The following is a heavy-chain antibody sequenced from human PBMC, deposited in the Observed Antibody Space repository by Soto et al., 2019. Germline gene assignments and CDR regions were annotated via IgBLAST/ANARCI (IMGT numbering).Heavy chain of an antibody. CDR1: GFTFSSYG. J-gene: IGHJ6*02. CDR3: AKDREAATVYYYYGMDV. CDR2: ISYDGSNK. V-gene: IGHV3-30*18. D-gene: IGHD6-13*01. Sequence: GGSLRLSCAASGFTFSSYGMHWVRQAPGKGLEWVAVISYDGSNKYYADSVKGRFTISRDNSKNTLYLQMNSLRAEDTAVYYCAKDREAATVYYYYGMDVWGQGTTVTVSS.